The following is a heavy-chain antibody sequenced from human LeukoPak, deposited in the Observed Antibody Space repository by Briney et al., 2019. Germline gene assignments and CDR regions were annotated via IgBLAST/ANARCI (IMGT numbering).Heavy chain of an antibody. D-gene: IGHD6-13*01. Sequence: GGSLRLSCAASGFTFSSYGMHWVRQAPGKGLEWVAVIWYDGSNKYYADSVKGRFTISRDNAKNSLYLQMSSLRPEDTALYYCAKASAQQPFLDFWGQGTLVTVSS. V-gene: IGHV3-33*03. CDR1: GFTFSSYG. J-gene: IGHJ4*02. CDR3: AKASAQQPFLDF. CDR2: IWYDGSNK.